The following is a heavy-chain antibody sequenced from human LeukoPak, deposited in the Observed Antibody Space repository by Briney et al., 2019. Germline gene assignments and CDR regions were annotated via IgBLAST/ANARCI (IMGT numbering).Heavy chain of an antibody. J-gene: IGHJ4*02. CDR3: ARDSAQTRYCSGGSCYSMNLGY. CDR1: GYTFTGYY. Sequence: SXRVSCRASGYTFTGYYMHWVRQAPGQGGEGMGWINPKSGGTNYAQKFQGRVTMTRHTSISTAYMELSRLRSDDTAVYYCARDSAQTRYCSGGSCYSMNLGYWGQGTLVTVSS. D-gene: IGHD2-15*01. V-gene: IGHV1-2*02. CDR2: INPKSGGT.